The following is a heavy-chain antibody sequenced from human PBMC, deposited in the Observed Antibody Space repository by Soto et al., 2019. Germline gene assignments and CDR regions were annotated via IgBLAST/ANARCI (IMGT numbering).Heavy chain of an antibody. CDR1: GYTFTSYG. Sequence: ASVKVSCKASGYTFTSYGISWVRQAPGQGLEWMGWISAYNSNTNYAQKLQGRVTMTTDTSTSTAYMELRSLRSDDTAVYYCAKGILSATIAPYAMDVWGQGTTVTVSS. J-gene: IGHJ6*02. V-gene: IGHV1-18*01. CDR3: AKGILSATIAPYAMDV. CDR2: ISAYNSNT. D-gene: IGHD2-21*01.